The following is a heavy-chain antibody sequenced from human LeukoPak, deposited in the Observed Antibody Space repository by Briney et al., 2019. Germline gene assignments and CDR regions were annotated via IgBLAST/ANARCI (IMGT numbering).Heavy chain of an antibody. V-gene: IGHV3-30*18. Sequence: GGSLRLSCAASGITFSSYGMHWVRQAPGKGLEWVAVISFDGSKKYYADSVKGRFTVSRDNSNNTLFLQMNSLRAEDTAVYYCAKEGSDYWGQGTLVTVSS. D-gene: IGHD2-15*01. CDR3: AKEGSDY. CDR1: GITFSSYG. CDR2: ISFDGSKK. J-gene: IGHJ4*02.